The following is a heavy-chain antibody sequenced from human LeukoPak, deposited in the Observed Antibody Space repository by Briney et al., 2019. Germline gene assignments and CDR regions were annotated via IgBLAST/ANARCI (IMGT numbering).Heavy chain of an antibody. J-gene: IGHJ3*02. CDR1: GGSISSGGYY. CDR3: ARDLVDQLLFGNDAFDI. CDR2: IYHSGST. Sequence: SETLSLTCTVSGGSISSGGYYWSWIRQPPGKGLEWIGYIYHSGSTYYNPSLKSRVTISVDRSKNQFSLKLSSVTAADTAVYYCARDLVDQLLFGNDAFDIWGQGTMVTVSS. D-gene: IGHD2-2*01. V-gene: IGHV4-30-2*01.